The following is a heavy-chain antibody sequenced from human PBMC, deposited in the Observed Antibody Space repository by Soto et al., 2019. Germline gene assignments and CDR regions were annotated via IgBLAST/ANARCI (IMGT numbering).Heavy chain of an antibody. Sequence: SVKVSCKASGGTFSSYAISWVRQAPGQGLEWMGGIIPIFGTANYAQKFQGRVTMARNTSISTAYMELSSLRSEDTAVYYCAVLRFLEWPNPDYYGMDVWGQGTTVTVSS. CDR2: IIPIFGTA. CDR3: AVLRFLEWPNPDYYGMDV. D-gene: IGHD3-3*01. J-gene: IGHJ6*02. CDR1: GGTFSSYA. V-gene: IGHV1-69*05.